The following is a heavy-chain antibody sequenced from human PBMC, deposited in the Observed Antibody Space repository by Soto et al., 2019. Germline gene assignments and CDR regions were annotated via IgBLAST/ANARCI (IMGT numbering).Heavy chain of an antibody. D-gene: IGHD2-15*01. CDR2: IYYSGST. CDR3: AREIVVVVAATRWFDP. V-gene: IGHV4-30-4*01. CDR1: GGSISSGDYY. Sequence: SETLSLTCTVSGGSISSGDYYWSWIRQPPGKGLEWIGYIYYSGSTYYNPSLKSRVTISVDTSKNQFSLKLSSVTAADTAVYYCAREIVVVVAATRWFDPWGQGTLVTVS. J-gene: IGHJ5*02.